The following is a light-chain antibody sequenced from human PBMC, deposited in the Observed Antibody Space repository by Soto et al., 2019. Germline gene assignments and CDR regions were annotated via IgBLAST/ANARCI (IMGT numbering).Light chain of an antibody. V-gene: IGLV4-69*01. CDR2: LNSDGSH. Sequence: QPVLTQSPSASASLGASVKLTCTLSSGHSNYAIAWHQQQSEKGPRYLMKLNSDGSHSKGDGIPDRFSGSSSGAERYLTISSRQSEDEADYYCQTWGSGNVVFGGGTKLTVL. CDR3: QTWGSGNVV. CDR1: SGHSNYA. J-gene: IGLJ2*01.